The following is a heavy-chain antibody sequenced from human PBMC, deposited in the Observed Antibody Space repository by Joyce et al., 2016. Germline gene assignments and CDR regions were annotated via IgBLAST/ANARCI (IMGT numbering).Heavy chain of an antibody. CDR1: GFSFRNAW. J-gene: IGHJ3*01. Sequence: EVQLVESGGGLVKPGGSLRLSCAASGFSFRNAWVTWVRQAQGKGLAWVGRVKSKSQGGTTDDAAPVKGRFTISRDDSRDTAYLQMNSLKSEDTGVYFCVTGLCIGTACHWDDAFDVWGQGTMVTVSS. D-gene: IGHD2-2*01. CDR3: VTGLCIGTACHWDDAFDV. CDR2: VKSKSQGGTT. V-gene: IGHV3-15*01.